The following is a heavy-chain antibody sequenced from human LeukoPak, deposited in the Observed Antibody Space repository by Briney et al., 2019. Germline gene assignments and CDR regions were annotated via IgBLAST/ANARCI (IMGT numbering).Heavy chain of an antibody. CDR3: ARSVPRGCSGGSCYGWYFDY. CDR2: IYPGDSDT. V-gene: IGHV5-51*01. J-gene: IGHJ4*02. D-gene: IGHD2-15*01. CDR1: GYSFTSYW. Sequence: GESPKISCKGSGYSFTSYWIGWVRQMPGKGLEWMGIIYPGDSDTRYSPSFQGQVTISADKSISTAYLQWSSLKASDTAMYYCARSVPRGCSGGSCYGWYFDYWGQGTLVTVSS.